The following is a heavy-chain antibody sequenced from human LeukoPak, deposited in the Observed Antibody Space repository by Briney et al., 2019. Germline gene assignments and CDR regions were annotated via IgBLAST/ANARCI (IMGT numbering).Heavy chain of an antibody. V-gene: IGHV3-30*01. CDR2: ISYDGSNK. J-gene: IGHJ4*02. Sequence: GRSPRLSCAASGFTFSSYAMHWVRQAPGKGLEWVAVISYDGSNKYYADSVKGRFTISRDNSKNTLYLQMNSLRAEDTAVYYCARDHYSYTIFVTLAYWGQGTLVTVSS. CDR3: ARDHYSYTIFVTLAY. CDR1: GFTFSSYA. D-gene: IGHD3-3*01.